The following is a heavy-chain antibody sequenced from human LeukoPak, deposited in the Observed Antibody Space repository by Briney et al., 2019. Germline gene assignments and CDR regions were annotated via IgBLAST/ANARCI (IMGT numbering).Heavy chain of an antibody. J-gene: IGHJ4*02. D-gene: IGHD6-13*01. CDR2: ISYGGSNK. CDR1: GFTFSSYA. V-gene: IGHV3-30-3*01. Sequence: PGGSLRLSCAASGFTFSSYAIHWVRQAPGKGLEWVAVISYGGSNKYYADSVKGRFTISRDNSKNTLYLQMNSLRAEDTAVYYCAREAPYSSSWYIGYWGQGTLVTVSS. CDR3: AREAPYSSSWYIGY.